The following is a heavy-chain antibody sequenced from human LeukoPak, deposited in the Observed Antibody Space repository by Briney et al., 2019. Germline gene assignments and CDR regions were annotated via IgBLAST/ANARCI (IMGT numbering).Heavy chain of an antibody. J-gene: IGHJ4*02. CDR3: ARALIWWHLYYFDY. CDR1: GGSISSSSYY. Sequence: SETLSLTCTVSGGSISSSSYYWGWIRQPPGKGLEWIGSIYYSGSTYYNPSLKSRVTISVDTSKNQFSLKLSSVTAADTAVYYCARALIWWHLYYFDYWGQGTLVTVSS. D-gene: IGHD2-8*02. V-gene: IGHV4-39*07. CDR2: IYYSGST.